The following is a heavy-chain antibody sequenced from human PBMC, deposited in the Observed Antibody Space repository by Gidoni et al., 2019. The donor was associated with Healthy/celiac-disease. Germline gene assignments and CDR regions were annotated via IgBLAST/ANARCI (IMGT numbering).Heavy chain of an antibody. Sequence: EVQLVESGGGLVQPGGSLRLYCAASGFTFSSYDMHWVRQATGKGLEWVSAIGTAGDTYYPGSVKGRFTISRENAKNSLYLQMNSLRAGDTAVYYCARGTFCSSTSCYTNWYFDLWGRGTLVTVSS. CDR2: IGTAGDT. CDR3: ARGTFCSSTSCYTNWYFDL. J-gene: IGHJ2*01. CDR1: GFTFSSYD. D-gene: IGHD2-2*02. V-gene: IGHV3-13*01.